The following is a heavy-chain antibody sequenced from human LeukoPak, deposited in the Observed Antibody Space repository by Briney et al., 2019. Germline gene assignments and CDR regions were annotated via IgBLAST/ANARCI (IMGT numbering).Heavy chain of an antibody. CDR1: GITFTDQH. CDR2: VNPNTGGT. V-gene: IGHV1-2*02. Sequence: ASVKVSCKASGITFTDQHIHWVRQAPGQGLECMGWVNPNTGGTSYTQKFQGRVTMTRDTSINTAYMELSSLRSDDTAIYYCARDASFRPFNYWGQGTLVTVSP. CDR3: ARDASFRPFNY. J-gene: IGHJ4*02. D-gene: IGHD3-16*01.